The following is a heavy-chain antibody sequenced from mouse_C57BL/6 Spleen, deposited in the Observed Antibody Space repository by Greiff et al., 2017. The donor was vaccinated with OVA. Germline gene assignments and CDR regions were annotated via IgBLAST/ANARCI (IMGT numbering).Heavy chain of an antibody. CDR1: GFTFSSYA. Sequence: VQLKESGGGLVKPGGSLKLSCAASGFTFSSYAMSWVRQTPEKRLEWVATISDGGSYTYYPDNVKGRFTISRDNAKNNLYLQMSHLKSEDTAMYYCARDRTGLYYYGSSSYWYFDVWGTGTTVTVSS. D-gene: IGHD1-1*01. CDR3: ARDRTGLYYYGSSSYWYFDV. V-gene: IGHV5-4*01. CDR2: ISDGGSYT. J-gene: IGHJ1*03.